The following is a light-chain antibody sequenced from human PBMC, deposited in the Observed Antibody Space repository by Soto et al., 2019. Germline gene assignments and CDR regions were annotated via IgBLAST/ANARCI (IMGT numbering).Light chain of an antibody. Sequence: DIQMTQSPSSVSASVGDRVTITCRASQDILSWLAWYQQKPGEAPRLLMYDSSHLQSGAPSRLSGSGSGTDFTLTISSLQPEDFATYYCQQANSFPITFGPGTRLDIK. CDR2: DSS. CDR1: QDILSW. J-gene: IGKJ3*01. CDR3: QQANSFPIT. V-gene: IGKV1-12*01.